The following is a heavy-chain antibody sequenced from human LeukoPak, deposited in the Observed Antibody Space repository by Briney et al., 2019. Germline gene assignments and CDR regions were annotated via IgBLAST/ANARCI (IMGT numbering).Heavy chain of an antibody. CDR2: IRSKTDGGTT. D-gene: IGHD6-19*01. Sequence: GGSLRLSCAASGFTFSNAWMSWVRQAPGKGLEWVGRIRSKTDGGTTDYAAPVKGRFTISRDDSRNTLYLQMNSLKTEDTAVYCCSTAVAGPYYSDSWGQGTLVTVSS. V-gene: IGHV3-15*01. CDR3: STAVAGPYYSDS. CDR1: GFTFSNAW. J-gene: IGHJ4*02.